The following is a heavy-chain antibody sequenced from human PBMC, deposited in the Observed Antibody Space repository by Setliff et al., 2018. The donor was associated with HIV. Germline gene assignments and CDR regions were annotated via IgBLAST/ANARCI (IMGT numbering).Heavy chain of an antibody. V-gene: IGHV4-39*01. D-gene: IGHD2-15*01. Sequence: SETLSLTCTVSGGSISSSSYYWGWIRQPPGKGLEWIGSIYYSGSTHYNPSLKSRVTISVDTSKNQFSLKLSSVTAADTAVYYCARHVDIVVVVAAPSFDYWGQGTLVTVSS. CDR3: ARHVDIVVVVAAPSFDY. CDR1: GGSISSSSYY. CDR2: IYYSGST. J-gene: IGHJ4*02.